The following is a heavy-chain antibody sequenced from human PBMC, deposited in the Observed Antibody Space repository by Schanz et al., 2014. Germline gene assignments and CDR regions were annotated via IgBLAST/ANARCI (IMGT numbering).Heavy chain of an antibody. J-gene: IGHJ5*02. CDR2: INPNSGGT. Sequence: QVQLVQSGAEVKKPGASVKVSCKSSGYTFTDYHIHWVRQAPGQGLEYMGRINPNSGGTNFAQKFQGRVNRTRETSISTVYMELSRLRSDDTAVYYCAREGTVIRGLSGWFDPWGQGTLVTVSS. CDR3: AREGTVIRGLSGWFDP. V-gene: IGHV1-2*06. CDR1: GYTFTDYH. D-gene: IGHD3-10*01.